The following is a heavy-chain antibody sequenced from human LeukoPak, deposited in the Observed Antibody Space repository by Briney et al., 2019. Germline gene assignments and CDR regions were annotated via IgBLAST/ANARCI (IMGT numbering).Heavy chain of an antibody. Sequence: GGSLRLSCAASGFTFSSYSMNWVRQAPGEGLEWVSSISSSSSYIYYADSVKGRFTISRDNAKNSLYLQMNSLRAEDTAVYYCARDYSHLGVDYWGQGTLVTVSS. CDR2: ISSSSSYI. D-gene: IGHD5-18*01. CDR3: ARDYSHLGVDY. V-gene: IGHV3-21*01. CDR1: GFTFSSYS. J-gene: IGHJ4*02.